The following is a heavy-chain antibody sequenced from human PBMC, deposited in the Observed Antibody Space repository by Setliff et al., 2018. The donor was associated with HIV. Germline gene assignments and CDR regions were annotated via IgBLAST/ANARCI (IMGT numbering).Heavy chain of an antibody. V-gene: IGHV3-11*01. Sequence: GESLKISCIASGFSFSDYYMAWIRQTPGKGLEWISYIDDSGRIRDYAGSVKGRFTISRDNTKNSLYLLMDSLTVEDTAIYFCARPKERIAHGLEHWGQGAQVT. CDR2: IDDSGRIR. D-gene: IGHD2-21*01. CDR1: GFSFSDYY. J-gene: IGHJ4*02. CDR3: ARPKERIAHGLEH.